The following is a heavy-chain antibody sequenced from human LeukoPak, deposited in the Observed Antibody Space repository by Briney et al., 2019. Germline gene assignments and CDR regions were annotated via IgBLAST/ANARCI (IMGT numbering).Heavy chain of an antibody. J-gene: IGHJ4*02. CDR3: ARGPSRIYYYDSSGYSHAFDY. CDR1: GDSVSSNSAA. CDR2: TYYRSKCYT. D-gene: IGHD3-22*01. Sequence: SQTLSLTCAISGDSVSSNSAAWNWVRQSPSRGLEWLGRTYYRSKCYTDYAESVKSRITINPDTSKNQFSLQVNSVTPEDTAVYYCARGPSRIYYYDSSGYSHAFDYWGQGILVTVSS. V-gene: IGHV6-1*01.